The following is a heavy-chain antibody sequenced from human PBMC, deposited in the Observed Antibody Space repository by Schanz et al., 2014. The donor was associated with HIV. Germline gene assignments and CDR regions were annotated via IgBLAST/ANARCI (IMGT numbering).Heavy chain of an antibody. V-gene: IGHV3-23*01. D-gene: IGHD3-22*01. J-gene: IGHJ6*02. Sequence: EVQLLESGGGLVQPGGSLRLSCAASRFTFSSYAMSWVRQAPGKGLEWVSLISGSGGHTYYADSVKGRFTISRDNSKSTLYLQMNSLRAEDTAVYYCASPILYDSLDVWGQGTTVTVSS. CDR3: ASPILYDSLDV. CDR2: ISGSGGHT. CDR1: RFTFSSYA.